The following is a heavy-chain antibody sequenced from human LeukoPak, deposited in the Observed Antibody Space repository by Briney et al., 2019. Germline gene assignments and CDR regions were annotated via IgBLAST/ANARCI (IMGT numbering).Heavy chain of an antibody. CDR2: VYTSGST. Sequence: SETLLLICSVSGGSISSYYWRWIWEPAGEGLGWIGRVYTSGSTNYNPSLNSRLTMSVDTSKNQLSLNLSSVTAADTAVYYCARDLIAAAATGYDYWGQGTLVTVSS. J-gene: IGHJ4*02. D-gene: IGHD6-13*01. CDR3: ARDLIAAAATGYDY. CDR1: GGSISSYY. V-gene: IGHV4-4*07.